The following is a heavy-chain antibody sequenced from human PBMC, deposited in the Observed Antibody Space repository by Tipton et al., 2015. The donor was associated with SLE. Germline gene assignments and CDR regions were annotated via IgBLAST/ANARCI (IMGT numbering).Heavy chain of an antibody. CDR1: GYTFTSYY. Sequence: QSGPEVKKPGASVKVSCKASGYTFTSYYMHWVRQAPGQGLEWMGIINPSGGSTSYAQKFQCRVTMTRDTSTSTVYMELSSLRSEDPAVYSCARGAGPITSFGNYYYYYYMDVWGKGTTVTVSS. D-gene: IGHD3-16*01. J-gene: IGHJ6*03. CDR2: INPSGGST. CDR3: ARGAGPITSFGNYYYYYYMDV. V-gene: IGHV1-46*01.